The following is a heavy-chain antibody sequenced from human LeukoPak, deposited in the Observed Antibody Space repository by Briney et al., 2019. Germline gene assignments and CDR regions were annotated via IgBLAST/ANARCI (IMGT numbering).Heavy chain of an antibody. CDR2: INQDGSEK. D-gene: IGHD3-9*01. Sequence: PGGSLRLSCAASGFTFSSYAMSWVRQAPGKGLEWVANINQDGSEKYYVDSVKGRFTISRDNAENSLYLQMNSLRAEDTAVYYCARHYDRLFDYWGQGTLVTVSS. V-gene: IGHV3-7*05. J-gene: IGHJ4*02. CDR3: ARHYDRLFDY. CDR1: GFTFSSYA.